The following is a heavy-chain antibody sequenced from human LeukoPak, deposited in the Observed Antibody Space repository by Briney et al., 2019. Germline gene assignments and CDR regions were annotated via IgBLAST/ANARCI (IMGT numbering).Heavy chain of an antibody. V-gene: IGHV3-21*01. J-gene: IGHJ4*02. D-gene: IGHD2-8*01. CDR2: ISSSSSYI. Sequence: GGSLRLSCAASGFTFSSYSMNWVRQAPGKGLEWVSSISSSSSYIYYADSVKGRFTISRDNAKNSLYLQMNSLRAEDTAVYNCARDCTNGVCSDYWGQGTLVTVSS. CDR3: ARDCTNGVCSDY. CDR1: GFTFSSYS.